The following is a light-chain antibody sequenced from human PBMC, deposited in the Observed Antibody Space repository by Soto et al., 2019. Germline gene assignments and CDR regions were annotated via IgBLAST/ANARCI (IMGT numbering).Light chain of an antibody. CDR2: KAS. CDR1: QSIDGW. CDR3: QQYYTYST. V-gene: IGKV1-5*03. J-gene: IGKJ1*01. Sequence: DIQMTQSPSTLSASVGDRVTITCRASQSIDGWLAWYQQKPGTAPKLLVYKASSLESGVPSRFSGSGSGTEFTLTIRSLQPDDFATYYCQQYYTYSTFGQGTKVDIK.